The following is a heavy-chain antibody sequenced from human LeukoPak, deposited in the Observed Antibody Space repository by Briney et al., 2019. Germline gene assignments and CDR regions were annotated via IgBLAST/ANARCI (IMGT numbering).Heavy chain of an antibody. D-gene: IGHD5-18*01. Sequence: PSETLSLTCAVSGGSISSSNWWSWVRPPPGKGLEWIGEIYHSGSTNYNPSLKSRVTISVDKSKNQFSLKLSSVTAADTAVYYCASRTWIQLWLPYYYYGMDVWGQGTTVTVSS. CDR1: GGSISSSNW. V-gene: IGHV4-4*02. CDR2: IYHSGST. CDR3: ASRTWIQLWLPYYYYGMDV. J-gene: IGHJ6*02.